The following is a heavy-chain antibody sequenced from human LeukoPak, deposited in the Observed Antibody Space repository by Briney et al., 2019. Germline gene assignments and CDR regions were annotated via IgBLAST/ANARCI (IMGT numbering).Heavy chain of an antibody. Sequence: GGSLRLSCATSGFTFSDFHMNWIRQAPGKGLEWVASISSSGGIMYYADSVKGRFTISRGNTKNSLYLQMNSLRAEDTAVYYCAFPWGSSWFYSDCWGQGTLVTVSS. V-gene: IGHV3-11*01. CDR3: AFPWGSSWFYSDC. J-gene: IGHJ4*01. CDR2: ISSSGGIM. CDR1: GFTFSDFH. D-gene: IGHD6-13*01.